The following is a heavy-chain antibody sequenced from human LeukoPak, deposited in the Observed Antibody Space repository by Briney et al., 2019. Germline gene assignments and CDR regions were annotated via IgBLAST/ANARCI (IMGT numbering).Heavy chain of an antibody. CDR1: GYSFTSYW. D-gene: IGHD1-26*01. Sequence: GESLKISCKGSGYSFTSYWIGWVRQMPGKGLEWMGIIYPGDSDTRYSLSFQGQVTISADKSISTAYLQWSSLKASDTAMYYCARVRDIVGANNWFDPWGQGTLVTVSS. V-gene: IGHV5-51*01. CDR3: ARVRDIVGANNWFDP. CDR2: IYPGDSDT. J-gene: IGHJ5*02.